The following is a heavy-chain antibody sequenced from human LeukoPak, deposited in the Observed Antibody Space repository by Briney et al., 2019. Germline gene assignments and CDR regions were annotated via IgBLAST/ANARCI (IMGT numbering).Heavy chain of an antibody. D-gene: IGHD6-19*01. CDR3: ERDIAVAGKVYYYYYMDV. Sequence: SETLSLTCVVYPDYLRRHNWSWIGHPPRKGREWIGNVYHSGKASYNPSLESRVTISVYSSKTQFSLKLSSVTTADTAVYYCERDIAVAGKVYYYYYMDVWGKGTTVTVSS. J-gene: IGHJ6*03. V-gene: IGHV4-59*11. CDR1: PDYLRRHN. CDR2: VYHSGKA.